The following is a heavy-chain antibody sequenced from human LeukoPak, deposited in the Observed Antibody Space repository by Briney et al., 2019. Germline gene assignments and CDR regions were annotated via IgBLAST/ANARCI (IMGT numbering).Heavy chain of an antibody. D-gene: IGHD3-9*01. CDR1: GYTFTSYG. J-gene: IGHJ4*02. CDR3: ARNVLRYFDWLPRQDY. V-gene: IGHV1-18*01. Sequence: ASVKVSCKASGYTFTSYGISWVRQAPGQGLEWMGWISAYNGNTNYAQKLQGRVTMTTDTSTSTAYMELRSLRSDDTAVYYCARNVLRYFDWLPRQDYWGQGTLVTVS. CDR2: ISAYNGNT.